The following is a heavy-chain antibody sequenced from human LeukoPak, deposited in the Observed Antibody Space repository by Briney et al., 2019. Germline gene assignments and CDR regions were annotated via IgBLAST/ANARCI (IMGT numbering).Heavy chain of an antibody. J-gene: IGHJ4*02. V-gene: IGHV1-2*06. D-gene: IGHD1-26*01. CDR2: INPNSGGT. Sequence: ASVKVSCKASGYTFTGYYMHWVRQAPGQGLEWMGRINPNSGGTNYAQKFQGRVTMTRDTSISTAYMELSRLRSDDTAVYHCARGSQLPSNFDYWGQGTLVTVSS. CDR3: ARGSQLPSNFDY. CDR1: GYTFTGYY.